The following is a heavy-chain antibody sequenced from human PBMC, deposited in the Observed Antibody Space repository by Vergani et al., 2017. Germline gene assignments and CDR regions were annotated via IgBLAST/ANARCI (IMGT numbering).Heavy chain of an antibody. CDR1: GYTFTEYG. Sequence: QVRLIQSGSEVKKPGASVKVSCEASGYTFTEYGISWVRQAPGQGLEWMAWISPYNGNTDSAQNFQGRVTVTIDTSTTTAYMELTSLRSDDTAVYYCARDRPTSYDFWTDYYPFDSWGQGTLVTVSS. J-gene: IGHJ4*02. V-gene: IGHV1-18*01. D-gene: IGHD3-3*01. CDR3: ARDRPTSYDFWTDYYPFDS. CDR2: ISPYNGNT.